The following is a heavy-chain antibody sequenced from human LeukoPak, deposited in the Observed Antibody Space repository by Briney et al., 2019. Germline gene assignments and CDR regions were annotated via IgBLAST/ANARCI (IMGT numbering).Heavy chain of an antibody. CDR1: GFTFNTYA. V-gene: IGHV3-23*01. CDR2: IIGIGGST. D-gene: IGHD5-12*01. Sequence: GGSLRLSCAASGFTFNTYAMTWVRQAPGKGLEWVSSIIGIGGSTYYADSVKGRFTISRDNAKSTLHLHMHSLRAEDTAVYFCAKDPGGGSYYFDSWGQGTQVTASS. CDR3: AKDPGGGSYYFDS. J-gene: IGHJ4*02.